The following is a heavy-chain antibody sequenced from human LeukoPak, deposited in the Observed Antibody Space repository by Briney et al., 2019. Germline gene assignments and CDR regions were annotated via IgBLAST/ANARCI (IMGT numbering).Heavy chain of an antibody. Sequence: GASVKVSCKASGYTFTSYYMHWVRQAPGQGLEWMGIINPSGGSTSYAQKFQGRVTMTRDTSTSTVYMELSSLRSEDTAVYYCARSVAQVYCSGGSCYDNWFDPWGQGTLVTVSS. J-gene: IGHJ5*02. CDR3: ARSVAQVYCSGGSCYDNWFDP. D-gene: IGHD2-15*01. V-gene: IGHV1-46*01. CDR2: INPSGGST. CDR1: GYTFTSYY.